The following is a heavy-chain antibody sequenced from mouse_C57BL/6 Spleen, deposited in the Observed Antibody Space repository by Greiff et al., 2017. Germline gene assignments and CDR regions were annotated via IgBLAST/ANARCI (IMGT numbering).Heavy chain of an antibody. D-gene: IGHD1-1*01. CDR3: ARSGYYYGSSLYSMDY. CDR2: IDPNSGGT. V-gene: IGHV1-72*01. CDR1: GYTFTSYW. Sequence: QVQLQQPGAELVKPGASVKLSCKASGYTFTSYWMHWVKQRPGRGLEWIGRIDPNSGGTKYNEKFKSKATLTVDKPSSAANMQLSSLTSEDSAVYYCARSGYYYGSSLYSMDYWGQGTSATVSS. J-gene: IGHJ4*01.